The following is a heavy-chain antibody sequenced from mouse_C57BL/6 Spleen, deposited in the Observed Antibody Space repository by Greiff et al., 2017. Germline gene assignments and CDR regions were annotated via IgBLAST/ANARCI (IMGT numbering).Heavy chain of an antibody. CDR3: ARRDSYAMDY. V-gene: IGHV1-18*01. J-gene: IGHJ4*01. Sequence: EVQVVESGPELVKPGASVKIPCKASGYTFTDYNMDWVKQSHGKRLEWIGDINPNNGGTIYNQKFKGKATLTVAKSSSTAYMELRSLTSEDTAVYYCARRDSYAMDYWGQGTSVTVSS. CDR2: INPNNGGT. CDR1: GYTFTDYN. D-gene: IGHD3-3*01.